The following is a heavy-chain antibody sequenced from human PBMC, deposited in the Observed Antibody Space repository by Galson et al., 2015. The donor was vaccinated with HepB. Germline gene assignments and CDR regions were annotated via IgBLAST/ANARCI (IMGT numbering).Heavy chain of an antibody. V-gene: IGHV3-33*08. CDR3: ARLHPDLQFDY. J-gene: IGHJ4*02. D-gene: IGHD1-1*01. CDR2: IWYDGSNK. Sequence: SLRLSCAASGFTVSSNYMSWVRQAPGKGLEWVAVIWYDGSNKNYADSVKGRFTISRDNSKNTLYLQMNSLRAEDTAVYYCARLHPDLQFDYWGKGTLVTVSS. CDR1: GFTVSSNY.